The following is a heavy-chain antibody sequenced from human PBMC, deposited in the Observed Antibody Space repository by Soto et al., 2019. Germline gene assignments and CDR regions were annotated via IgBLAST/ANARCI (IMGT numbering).Heavy chain of an antibody. D-gene: IGHD6-13*01. CDR3: ARGVPAAGTDWFDP. J-gene: IGHJ5*02. V-gene: IGHV4-4*07. Sequence: SETRSLTCTVSGGSISNYYWSWIRQSAEKRLEWIGRVSSTGSSYYNPSLKSRVTISVDTSKNQVSLNLTSVTAADTAVYYCARGVPAAGTDWFDPWGQGTLVTVSS. CDR1: GGSISNYY. CDR2: VSSTGSS.